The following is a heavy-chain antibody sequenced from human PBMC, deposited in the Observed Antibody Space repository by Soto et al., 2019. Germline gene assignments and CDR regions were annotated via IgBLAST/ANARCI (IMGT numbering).Heavy chain of an antibody. V-gene: IGHV3-7*01. Sequence: EVQLVESGGGLVQPGGSLRLSCAASGFSLSSYWMSWVRQAPGKGLERVANMNQDGSESDYVGSVKGRFTFTRDNAKSSLYLQMDSLGAEDTAVYCCVGLSTAAGRRDLASWGQGTLVTVS. CDR1: GFSLSSYW. J-gene: IGHJ4*02. CDR3: VGLSTAAGRRDLAS. CDR2: MNQDGSES. D-gene: IGHD6-25*01.